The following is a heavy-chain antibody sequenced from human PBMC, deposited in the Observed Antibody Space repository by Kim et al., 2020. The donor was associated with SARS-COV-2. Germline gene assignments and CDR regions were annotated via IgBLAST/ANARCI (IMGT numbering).Heavy chain of an antibody. Sequence: GGSLRLSCTASGFTLGDYAMSWFRQAPGKGLEWVGFIRSKAYGGTTEYAASVKGRFTISRDDSKSIAYLQMNSLKTEDTAVYYCTSDGGYDSYYYYGMDVWGQGTTVTVSS. CDR3: TSDGGYDSYYYYGMDV. CDR2: IRSKAYGGTT. CDR1: GFTLGDYA. V-gene: IGHV3-49*03. J-gene: IGHJ6*02. D-gene: IGHD5-12*01.